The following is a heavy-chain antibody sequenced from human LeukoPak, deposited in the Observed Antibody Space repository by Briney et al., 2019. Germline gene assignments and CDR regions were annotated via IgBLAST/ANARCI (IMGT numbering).Heavy chain of an antibody. Sequence: GGSLRLSCAASGFTFSSYSMNWVRQAPGKGLEWVAVIWNDGGDKNYADSVKGRITISRDNSKNTLYLQMNSVRAEDTAVYYCARAVGPFDFWGPGTKVIVSS. CDR1: GFTFSSYS. V-gene: IGHV3-33*08. CDR3: ARAVGPFDF. CDR2: IWNDGGDK. J-gene: IGHJ3*01.